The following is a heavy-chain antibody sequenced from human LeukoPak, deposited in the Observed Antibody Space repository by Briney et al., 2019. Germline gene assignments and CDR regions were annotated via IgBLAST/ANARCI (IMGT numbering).Heavy chain of an antibody. Sequence: GGSLRLSCAASGFTFSSYAMTWVRQAPGKGLEWVSSISASGGGTYYADSVKGRFTISRDNAKNSLYLQMNSLRAEDTAVYYCARDLNDDSSGYLPNAFDIWGQGTMVTVSS. D-gene: IGHD3-22*01. CDR3: ARDLNDDSSGYLPNAFDI. CDR1: GFTFSSYA. J-gene: IGHJ3*02. V-gene: IGHV3-23*01. CDR2: ISASGGGT.